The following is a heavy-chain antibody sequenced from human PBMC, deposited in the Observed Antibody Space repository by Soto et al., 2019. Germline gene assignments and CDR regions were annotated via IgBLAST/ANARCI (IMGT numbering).Heavy chain of an antibody. Sequence: ASVKVSCKASGYTFTSYYMHWVRQPPGQGLEWLGIIYPIDGNTRYATKFQRRVTMTEYTATSTVYRELRRLRSEDTGVHYFARDLLLWCGELFRLTYYYSYRRYVCVQGTTGTVAS. CDR1: GYTFTSYY. D-gene: IGHD3-10*01. CDR3: ARDLLLWCGELFRLTYYYSYRRYV. J-gene: IGHJ6*02. V-gene: IGHV1-46*03. CDR2: IYPIDGNT.